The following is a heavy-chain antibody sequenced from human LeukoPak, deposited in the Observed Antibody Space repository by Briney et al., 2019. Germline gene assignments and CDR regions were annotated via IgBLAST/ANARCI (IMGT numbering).Heavy chain of an antibody. D-gene: IGHD3-22*01. CDR1: GESFSGYY. Sequence: SETLSLTCAVYGESFSGYYWSWIRQPPGKGLTWIGEINHSGSINYNPSLKSRVTISVDTSKNQFSLKLSSVTAADTAVYYCARDGCPSYDSSGYYSDWGQGTLVTVSS. V-gene: IGHV4-34*01. CDR3: ARDGCPSYDSSGYYSD. J-gene: IGHJ4*02. CDR2: INHSGSI.